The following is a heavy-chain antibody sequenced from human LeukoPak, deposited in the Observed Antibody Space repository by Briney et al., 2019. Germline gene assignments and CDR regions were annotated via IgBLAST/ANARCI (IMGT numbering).Heavy chain of an antibody. CDR2: IIPIFGTA. CDR3: ARGYYDSSGYSDY. CDR1: GGTFSSYA. Sequence: ASVKVSCKASGGTFSSYAISWVRQAPGQGLEWMGGIIPIFGTANYAQKFQGRVTITADNSTSTAYMELSSLRSEDTAVYYCARGYYDSSGYSDYWGQGTLVTVSS. D-gene: IGHD3-22*01. V-gene: IGHV1-69*06. J-gene: IGHJ4*02.